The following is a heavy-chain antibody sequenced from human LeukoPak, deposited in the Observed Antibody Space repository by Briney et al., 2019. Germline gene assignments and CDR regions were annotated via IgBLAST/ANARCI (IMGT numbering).Heavy chain of an antibody. J-gene: IGHJ4*02. D-gene: IGHD3-16*01. CDR2: IFYSGST. V-gene: IGHV4-31*03. CDR3: ARTVHYAHDS. Sequence: SETLSLTCTVSGGSIRSDGYCWSWIRQHPGKGLEWIGYIFYSGSTYYNPSLKSRVTISADTSKNQFSLRLTSVTAADTAVYYCARTVHYAHDSWGQGTLVTVSS. CDR1: GGSIRSDGYC.